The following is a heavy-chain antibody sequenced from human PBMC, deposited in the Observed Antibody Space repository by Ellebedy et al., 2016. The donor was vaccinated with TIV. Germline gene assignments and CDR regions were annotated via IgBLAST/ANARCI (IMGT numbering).Heavy chain of an antibody. CDR3: ARVGDLAYCGGDCYPYYYGMDV. CDR1: GGTFSSYA. CDR2: IIPILGIA. D-gene: IGHD2-21*02. J-gene: IGHJ6*02. Sequence: ASVKVSCKASGGTFSSYAISWVRQAPGQGLEWMGRIIPILGIANYAQKFQGRVTITADKSTSTAYMELSSLRSEDTAVYYCARVGDLAYCGGDCYPYYYGMDVWGQGTTVTVSS. V-gene: IGHV1-69*04.